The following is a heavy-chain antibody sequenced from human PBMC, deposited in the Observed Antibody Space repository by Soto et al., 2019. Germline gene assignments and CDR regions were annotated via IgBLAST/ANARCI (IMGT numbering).Heavy chain of an antibody. Sequence: EVQLVESGGGLVKPGGSLRLSCAASGFTFSTYSMNWVRQAPGEGLEWVSSIRSTTGYMYNADSVKGRFTISRDNAKNSLYQQMISLRAEDTAVYYCARSTSLGGMDVWGQGTTVTVSS. CDR2: IRSTTGYM. CDR3: ARSTSLGGMDV. CDR1: GFTFSTYS. V-gene: IGHV3-21*01. J-gene: IGHJ6*02. D-gene: IGHD1-1*01.